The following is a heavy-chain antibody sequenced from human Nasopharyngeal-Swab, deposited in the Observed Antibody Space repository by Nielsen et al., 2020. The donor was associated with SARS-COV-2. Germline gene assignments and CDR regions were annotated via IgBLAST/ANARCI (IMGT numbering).Heavy chain of an antibody. CDR1: GGTFSSYA. D-gene: IGHD3-10*01. J-gene: IGHJ4*02. CDR2: IIPIFGTA. V-gene: IGHV1-69*13. CDR3: ARDSPLWFGPNPPYLDY. Sequence: SVKVSCKASGGTFSSYAISWVRQAPGQGLEWMGGIIPIFGTANYAQKFQGRVTITADESTSTAYMELSSLRSEDTAVYYCARDSPLWFGPNPPYLDYWGQGTLVTVSS.